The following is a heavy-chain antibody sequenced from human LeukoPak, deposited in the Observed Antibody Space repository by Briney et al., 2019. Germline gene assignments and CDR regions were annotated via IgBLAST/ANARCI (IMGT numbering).Heavy chain of an antibody. Sequence: PSETLSLTCTVSGGSISSSRYYWGWIRQPPGKGLEWIGSIYYSGSTYYNPSLKSRVTISVDTSKNQFSLKLSSVTAADTAVYYCARHPKSGYTGYESDYWGQGTLVTVSS. D-gene: IGHD5-12*01. J-gene: IGHJ4*02. V-gene: IGHV4-39*07. CDR2: IYYSGST. CDR1: GGSISSSRYY. CDR3: ARHPKSGYTGYESDY.